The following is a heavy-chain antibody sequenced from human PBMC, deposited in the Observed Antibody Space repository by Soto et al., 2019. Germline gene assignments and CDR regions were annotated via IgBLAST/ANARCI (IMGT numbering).Heavy chain of an antibody. D-gene: IGHD3-22*01. CDR2: ISSNGGST. V-gene: IGHV3-64D*06. Sequence: PGGSLRLSCSASGLTFSSYAMHWVRQAPGKGLEYVSAISSNGGSTYNADSVKGRFTISRDNSKNTLYLQMSSLRVEDTAVYYCVNGWLGGFYYGEFDHWGQGTLVTVSS. CDR1: GLTFSSYA. J-gene: IGHJ4*02. CDR3: VNGWLGGFYYGEFDH.